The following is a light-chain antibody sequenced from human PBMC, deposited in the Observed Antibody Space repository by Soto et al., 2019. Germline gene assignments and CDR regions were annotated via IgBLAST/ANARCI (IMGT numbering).Light chain of an antibody. CDR3: KQYYTTPCT. V-gene: IGKV4-1*01. Sequence: DIVMTQSPDSLAVSLGERATINCKSSQSVLYSSNNKNYLAWYQQKPGQPPKALIYWASTRESGVPDRFSGSGSGTDFTLTISSLQAEDVAVYYSKQYYTTPCTFGQGTKV. J-gene: IGKJ1*01. CDR2: WAS. CDR1: QSVLYSSNNKNY.